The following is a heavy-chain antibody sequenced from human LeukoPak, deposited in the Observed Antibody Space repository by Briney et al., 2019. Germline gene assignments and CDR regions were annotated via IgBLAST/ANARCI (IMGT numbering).Heavy chain of an antibody. CDR2: VYYSGRT. CDR1: GGSISSSSYY. CDR3: ARLVYSSSWDFDY. D-gene: IGHD6-13*01. Sequence: SDTLSLTCTVSGGSISSSSYYWGWIRQPPGKGLEWIGSVYYSGRTYYNPSLKSRVTISVDTSKNQFSLKVSSVTAADTAVYYCARLVYSSSWDFDYWGQGTLVTVSS. V-gene: IGHV4-39*01. J-gene: IGHJ4*02.